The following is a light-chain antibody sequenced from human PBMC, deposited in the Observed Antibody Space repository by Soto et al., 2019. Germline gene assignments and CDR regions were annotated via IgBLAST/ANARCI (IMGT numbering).Light chain of an antibody. CDR2: DAS. CDR3: QHRSNWLGT. Sequence: EIVLTQSPATLSLSPGERATLSCRASQSVSYFLAWYQQKSGQAPRLLIYDASSRATGIPARFSGSGFGKAFTLPISSLETEDFAVYYCQHRSNWLGTFGPGTKVDIK. CDR1: QSVSYF. V-gene: IGKV3-11*01. J-gene: IGKJ3*01.